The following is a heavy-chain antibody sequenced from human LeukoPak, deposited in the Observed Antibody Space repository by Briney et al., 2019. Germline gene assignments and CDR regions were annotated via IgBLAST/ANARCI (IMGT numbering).Heavy chain of an antibody. J-gene: IGHJ5*02. D-gene: IGHD2-2*01. CDR2: ISSSSSYI. CDR1: GFTFSSYS. V-gene: IGHV3-21*01. CDR3: ARDRWGYCSSTSCERSWFDP. Sequence: PGESLRLSCAASGFTFSSYSMNWVRQAPGKGLEWVSSISSSSSYIYYADSVKGRFTISRDNAKNSLYLQMNSLRAEDTAVYYCARDRWGYCSSTSCERSWFDPWGQGTLVTVSS.